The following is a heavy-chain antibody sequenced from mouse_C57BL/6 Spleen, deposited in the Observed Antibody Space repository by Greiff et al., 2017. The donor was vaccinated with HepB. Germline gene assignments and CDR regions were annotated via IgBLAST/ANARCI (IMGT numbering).Heavy chain of an antibody. CDR1: GYTFTSYW. Sequence: QVQLKQPGAELVRPGSSVKLSCKASGYTFTSYWMHWVKQRPIQGLEWIGNIDPSDSETHYNQKFKDKATLTVDKSSSTAYMQLSSLTSEDSAVYYCARGTTVVAKGAAYWGQGTLVTVSA. CDR3: ARGTTVVAKGAAY. D-gene: IGHD1-1*01. V-gene: IGHV1-52*01. J-gene: IGHJ3*01. CDR2: IDPSDSET.